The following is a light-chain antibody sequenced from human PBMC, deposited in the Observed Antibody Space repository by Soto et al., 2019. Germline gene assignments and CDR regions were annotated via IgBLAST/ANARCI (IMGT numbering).Light chain of an antibody. V-gene: IGKV1-27*01. CDR2: AAS. Sequence: DIQMTQSPSSLSASVGDRVTITCRASQGINNYLAWYQQKPGKVPKLLIYAASTLQSGVPSRFSGSGSRTEITLTISSLHPEDVAIYYCQKHNSAPWTFGQGTKVEMK. CDR1: QGINNY. J-gene: IGKJ1*01. CDR3: QKHNSAPWT.